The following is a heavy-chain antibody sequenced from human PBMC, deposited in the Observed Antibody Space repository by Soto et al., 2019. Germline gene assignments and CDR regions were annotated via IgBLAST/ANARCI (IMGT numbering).Heavy chain of an antibody. V-gene: IGHV1-69*06. CDR2: IIPIFGTA. CDR1: GGTFSSYA. D-gene: IGHD3-22*01. Sequence: VKVSCKASGGTFSSYAISWVRQAPGQGLEWMGGIIPIFGTANYAQKFQGRVTITADKSTSTAYMELISLRSEDTAVYYCARAPITMIVHGFDPWGQGTLVTVSS. J-gene: IGHJ5*02. CDR3: ARAPITMIVHGFDP.